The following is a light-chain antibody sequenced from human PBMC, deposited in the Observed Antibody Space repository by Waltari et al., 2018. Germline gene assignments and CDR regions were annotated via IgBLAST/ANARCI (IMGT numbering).Light chain of an antibody. CDR2: GAS. Sequence: EIVLTQSPGTLSLSPGERATLSCWASQSVGRALAWYQQKRGKAPRLLIYGASTRASGIPDRFSGSGSWTDFSLTINRLEPEDFAVYYCQHYVRLPVTFGQGTKVEIK. V-gene: IGKV3-20*01. CDR3: QHYVRLPVT. CDR1: QSVGRA. J-gene: IGKJ1*01.